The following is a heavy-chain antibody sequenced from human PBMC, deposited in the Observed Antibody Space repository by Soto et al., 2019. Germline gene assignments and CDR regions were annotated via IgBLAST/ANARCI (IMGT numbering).Heavy chain of an antibody. Sequence: SETLSLTCAVYGGSFSGYYWSWIRQPPGKGLEWIGEINHSGSTNYNPSLKSRVTISVDTSKNQFSLKLSSVTAADTAVYYCARHCTNGVCYKGSWFDPWGQGTLVTVSS. V-gene: IGHV4-34*01. J-gene: IGHJ5*02. CDR3: ARHCTNGVCYKGSWFDP. CDR2: INHSGST. D-gene: IGHD2-8*01. CDR1: GGSFSGYY.